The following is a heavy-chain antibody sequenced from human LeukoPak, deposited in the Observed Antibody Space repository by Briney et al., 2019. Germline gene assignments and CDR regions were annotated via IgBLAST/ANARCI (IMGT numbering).Heavy chain of an antibody. V-gene: IGHV4-34*01. J-gene: IGHJ4*02. D-gene: IGHD3-10*01. Sequence: PSENLSLTCAVYGGPFSGYYWSWVRQPPGKGLEWIGEINHSGSTNYNPSLKSRLIISVDTSNNQFSLKLTSVTAADTAVYFCARARSHYYGSGSEFDYWGQGTLVTVSP. CDR1: GGPFSGYY. CDR3: ARARSHYYGSGSEFDY. CDR2: INHSGST.